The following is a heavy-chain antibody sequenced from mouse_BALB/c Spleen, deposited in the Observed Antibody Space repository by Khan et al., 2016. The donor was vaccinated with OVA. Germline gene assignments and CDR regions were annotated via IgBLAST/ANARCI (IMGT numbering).Heavy chain of an antibody. CDR1: GFTFSGFG. CDR2: ISDGSNTI. CDR3: ARTGYYSFDY. V-gene: IGHV5-17*02. J-gene: IGHJ2*01. Sequence: EVELVESGGGLVQTGGSRKLSCAASGFTFSGFGMHWVRQAPEKGLEWVAYISDGSNTIYYADTVKGRFTISRDNPKNTLFLQMTSLRSEDTAMYDCARTGYYSFDYWGQGTTLTVSS. D-gene: IGHD2-3*01.